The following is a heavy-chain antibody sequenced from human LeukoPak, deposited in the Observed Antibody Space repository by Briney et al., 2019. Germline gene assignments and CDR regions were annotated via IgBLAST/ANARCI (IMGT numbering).Heavy chain of an antibody. Sequence: GGSLRLSCAASGFTFSSYWMHWVRQAPGKGLVWVSRINSDGSSTRYADSVKGRFTISRDNAKNTMYLQMNSLRAEDTAFYYCAKYYYGSGRFEYWGQGTLVTVSS. D-gene: IGHD3-10*01. CDR3: AKYYYGSGRFEY. CDR1: GFTFSSYW. V-gene: IGHV3-74*01. CDR2: INSDGSST. J-gene: IGHJ4*02.